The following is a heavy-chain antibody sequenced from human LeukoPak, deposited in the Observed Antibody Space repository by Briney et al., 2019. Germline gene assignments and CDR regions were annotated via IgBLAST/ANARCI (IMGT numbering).Heavy chain of an antibody. CDR3: ARGWGYCSSTSCLRDAFDI. Sequence: PSQTLSLTCAVSGGSISSGGYSWRWIRQPPGTGLEWIGYIYHSGSTYYNPSLKSRVTISVDRSKNQFSLKLSSVTAADTAVYYCARGWGYCSSTSCLRDAFDIWGQGTMVTVSS. D-gene: IGHD2-2*01. CDR1: GGSISSGGYS. J-gene: IGHJ3*02. CDR2: IYHSGST. V-gene: IGHV4-30-2*01.